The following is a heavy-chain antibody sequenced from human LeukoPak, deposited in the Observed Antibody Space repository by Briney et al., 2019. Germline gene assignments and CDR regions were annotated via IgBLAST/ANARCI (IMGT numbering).Heavy chain of an antibody. CDR1: GFTFSSYG. D-gene: IGHD4-17*01. V-gene: IGHV3-30*18. CDR2: ISYDGSNK. CDR3: AKDLRYGDAFDI. Sequence: GGSLRLSCAPSGFTFSSYGMHWVRQGPGKGLEWVAVISYDGSNKYYTDSVRGRFTISRDNAKNSLYLQMNSLRTEDTALYYCAKDLRYGDAFDIWGQGTMVTVSS. J-gene: IGHJ3*02.